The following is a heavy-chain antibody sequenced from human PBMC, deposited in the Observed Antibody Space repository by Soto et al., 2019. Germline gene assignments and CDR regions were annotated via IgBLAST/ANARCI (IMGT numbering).Heavy chain of an antibody. CDR2: IYRGLAT. Sequence: GGSLRLSCAVSGFTVSSTYMSWVRQAPGKGLEWISVIYRGLATYYADSVKGRFTISRDDSKNTVYLQMNSLTAEDTAVYFCARDRSDSSRADSFDIWGQGTMVTVSS. CDR1: GFTVSSTY. D-gene: IGHD6-25*01. J-gene: IGHJ3*02. V-gene: IGHV3-53*01. CDR3: ARDRSDSSRADSFDI.